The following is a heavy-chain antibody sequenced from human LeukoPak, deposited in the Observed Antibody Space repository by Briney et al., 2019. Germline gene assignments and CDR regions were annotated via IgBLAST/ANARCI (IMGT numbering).Heavy chain of an antibody. D-gene: IGHD3-3*01. V-gene: IGHV3-20*04. CDR2: INWNGGST. CDR3: AREKNDFWSGYYYYYMDV. CDR1: GFTFDDYG. Sequence: GGSLRLSCAASGFTFDDYGMSWLRQAPGKGLEWVSGINWNGGSTGYADSVKGRFTISRDNAKNSLYLQMNSLRAEDTALYYCAREKNDFWSGYYYYYMDVWGKGTTVTVSS. J-gene: IGHJ6*03.